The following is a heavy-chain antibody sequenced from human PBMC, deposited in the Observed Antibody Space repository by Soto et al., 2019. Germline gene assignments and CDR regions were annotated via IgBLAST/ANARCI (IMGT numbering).Heavy chain of an antibody. V-gene: IGHV3-15*01. CDR3: TTGQVAGTRDY. D-gene: IGHD6-19*01. CDR2: IKSKTDGGTT. Sequence: EVQLVESGGGLVKPGGSLRLSCAASGFTFRNAWMSWVRQPPGKGLEWVGRIKSKTDGGTTDYAAPVKGRFIISRDDSKNMVYLQMNSLKTENTTMYYCTTGQVAGTRDYWGQGTLVTVSA. J-gene: IGHJ4*02. CDR1: GFTFRNAW.